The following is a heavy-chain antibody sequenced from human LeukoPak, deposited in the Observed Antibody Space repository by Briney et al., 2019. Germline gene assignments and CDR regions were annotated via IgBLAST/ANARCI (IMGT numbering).Heavy chain of an antibody. D-gene: IGHD3-22*01. CDR1: GFTFSDYY. J-gene: IGHJ3*02. Sequence: GGSLRLSCAASGFTFSDYYMSWIRQAPGKGLEWASYISSSGSTIYYADSVKGRFTISRDNAKNSLYLQMNSLRAEDTAVYYCARVDSSGYYHDAFDIWGQGTMVTVSS. CDR2: ISSSGSTI. CDR3: ARVDSSGYYHDAFDI. V-gene: IGHV3-11*04.